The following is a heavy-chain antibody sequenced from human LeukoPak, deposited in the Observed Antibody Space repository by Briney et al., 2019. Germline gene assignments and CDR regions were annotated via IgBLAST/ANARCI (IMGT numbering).Heavy chain of an antibody. D-gene: IGHD6-19*01. CDR2: IYYSGST. J-gene: IGHJ4*02. Sequence: SETLSLTCTVSGGSISSYYWSWIRQPPGKGLEWIGYIYYSGSTNYNPSLKSRVTMSVDTSKNQFSLKLSSVTAADTAVYYCARDRQGEVAGNYKYDYWGQGTLVTVSS. V-gene: IGHV4-59*12. CDR1: GGSISSYY. CDR3: ARDRQGEVAGNYKYDY.